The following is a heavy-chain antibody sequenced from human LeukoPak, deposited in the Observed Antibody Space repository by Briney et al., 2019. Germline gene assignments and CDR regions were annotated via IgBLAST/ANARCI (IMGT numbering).Heavy chain of an antibody. J-gene: IGHJ4*02. CDR1: GFTFSSYA. CDR2: IYSGGST. V-gene: IGHV3-66*01. Sequence: GGSLRLSCAASGFTFSSYAMSWVRQAPGKGLEWVSVIYSGGSTYYADSVKGRFTISRDNSKNTLYLQMNSLRAEDTAVYYCAGPKRWLQEGYFDYWGQGTLVTVSS. D-gene: IGHD5-24*01. CDR3: AGPKRWLQEGYFDY.